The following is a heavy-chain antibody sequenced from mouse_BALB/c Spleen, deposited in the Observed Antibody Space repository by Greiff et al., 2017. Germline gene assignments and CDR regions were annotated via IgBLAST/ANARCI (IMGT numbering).Heavy chain of an antibody. CDR2: ISSGSSTI. CDR3: AREGLLYYYAMDY. J-gene: IGHJ4*01. Sequence: EVQLVESGGGLVQPGGSRKLSCAASGFTFSSFGMHWVRQAPEKGLEWVAYISSGSSTIYYADTVKGRFTISRDNPKNTLFLQMTSLRSEDTAMYYCAREGLLYYYAMDYWGQGTSVTVSS. D-gene: IGHD2-3*01. V-gene: IGHV5-17*02. CDR1: GFTFSSFG.